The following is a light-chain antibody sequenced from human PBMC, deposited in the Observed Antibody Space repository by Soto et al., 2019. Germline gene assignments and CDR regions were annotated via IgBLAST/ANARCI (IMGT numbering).Light chain of an antibody. CDR2: DAS. CDR3: QQYNSNMWT. V-gene: IGKV1-8*01. J-gene: IGKJ1*01. Sequence: ASRGTQTPSSLSASTGDRVTITCRASQGISSYLAWYQQNPGKAPKLLIYDASGLESGVPSRFSGSGSGTEFTLTISCLQPDDFATYYCQQYNSNMWTFGQGTKVDIK. CDR1: QGISSY.